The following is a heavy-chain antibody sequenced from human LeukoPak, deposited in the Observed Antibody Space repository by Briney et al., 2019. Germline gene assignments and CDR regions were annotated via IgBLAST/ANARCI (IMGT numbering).Heavy chain of an antibody. Sequence: ASVKVSCKVSGYTLTELSMRWVRQAPGKGLEWMGGFDPEDGETIYAQKFQGRVTMTEDTSTDTAYMELSSLRSEDTAVYYCATVGDFWSGFLYDYWGQGTLVTVSS. CDR3: ATVGDFWSGFLYDY. CDR2: FDPEDGET. D-gene: IGHD3-3*01. V-gene: IGHV1-24*01. CDR1: GYTLTELS. J-gene: IGHJ4*02.